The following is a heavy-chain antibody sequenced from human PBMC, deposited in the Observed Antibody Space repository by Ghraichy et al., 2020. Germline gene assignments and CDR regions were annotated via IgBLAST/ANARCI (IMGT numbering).Heavy chain of an antibody. J-gene: IGHJ4*02. CDR2: INHSGST. D-gene: IGHD2-2*02. CDR3: ARGGPVRYCSSTSCYTAGSDFDY. Sequence: GGSFSGYYWSWIRQPPGKGLEWIGEINHSGSTNYNPSLKSRVTISVDTSKNQFSLKLSSVTAADTAVYYCARGGPVRYCSSTSCYTAGSDFDYWGQGTLVTVSS. V-gene: IGHV4-34*01. CDR1: GGSFSGYY.